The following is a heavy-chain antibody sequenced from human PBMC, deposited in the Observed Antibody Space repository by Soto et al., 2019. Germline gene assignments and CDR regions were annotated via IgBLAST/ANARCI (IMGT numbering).Heavy chain of an antibody. J-gene: IGHJ4*02. Sequence: GGSLRLSCAASGLIFSNYKIHWVRQAPGKGLEWVSSISSSSSYIYYADSVRGRFTVSRDNAKNSLYLQMNSLRAEDTAVHYCARYVDYALDFWGQGTLVTVSS. CDR3: ARYVDYALDF. CDR1: GLIFSNYK. D-gene: IGHD3-9*01. V-gene: IGHV3-21*01. CDR2: ISSSSSYI.